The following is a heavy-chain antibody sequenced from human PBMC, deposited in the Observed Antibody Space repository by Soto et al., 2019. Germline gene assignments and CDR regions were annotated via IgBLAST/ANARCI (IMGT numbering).Heavy chain of an antibody. CDR2: IAYDGSNR. CDR1: GFSISRSA. V-gene: IGHV3-30*04. Sequence: QVQLVESGGGVVQPGRSLRFSCAASGFSISRSAMHWVRQAPGKGLEWVAVIAYDGSNRWYADSAKGRFTISRDNSKNTVYLQMSSLRGEDTAVYYCARDLQAGTDNVNWFAPWGQGTLVTVSS. J-gene: IGHJ5*02. CDR3: ARDLQAGTDNVNWFAP. D-gene: IGHD1-1*01.